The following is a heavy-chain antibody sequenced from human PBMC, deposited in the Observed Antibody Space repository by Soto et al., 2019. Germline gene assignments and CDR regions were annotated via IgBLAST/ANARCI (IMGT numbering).Heavy chain of an antibody. V-gene: IGHV4-59*01. D-gene: IGHD3-10*02. J-gene: IGHJ5*01. CDR3: ASMIGDPVLSFDS. CDR2: IFYSGST. CDR1: GGSISSYH. Sequence: QVQLQESGPGLVKPSETLSLTCTVSGGSISSYHWSWIRQPPGKGLEWIGFIFYSGSTSYNPSLXXRXXISIDTSEYQFSLKLNSVTAADTAVYYCASMIGDPVLSFDSWGQGTLVAVSS.